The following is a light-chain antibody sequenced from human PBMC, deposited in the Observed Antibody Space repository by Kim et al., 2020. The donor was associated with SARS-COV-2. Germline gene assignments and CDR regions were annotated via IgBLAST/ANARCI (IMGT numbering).Light chain of an antibody. V-gene: IGKV3-20*01. J-gene: IGKJ1*01. CDR2: GAS. Sequence: SPGERATPSCRARQSVGSSYLAWYQKKPGQAPRLLIYGASSRATGIPDRFSGSGSGTDFTLTISRLEPEDFAVYYCQQYGSSPWTFGQGTKVEIK. CDR1: QSVGSSY. CDR3: QQYGSSPWT.